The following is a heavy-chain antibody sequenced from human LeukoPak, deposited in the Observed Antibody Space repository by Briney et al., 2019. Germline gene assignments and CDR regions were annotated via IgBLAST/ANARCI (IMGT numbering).Heavy chain of an antibody. Sequence: ASVKVSCKASGYTFTSHGISWVRQAPGQGLEWMGWISTYNGNTNYAQKLQGRVSMTTDTSTSTAYMDLRSLRSDDTAVYYCARSSRTYYDILTGYRGGRYYYYYYMDVWGKGTTVTISS. CDR1: GYTFTSHG. J-gene: IGHJ6*03. CDR2: ISTYNGNT. D-gene: IGHD3-9*01. CDR3: ARSSRTYYDILTGYRGGRYYYYYYMDV. V-gene: IGHV1-18*01.